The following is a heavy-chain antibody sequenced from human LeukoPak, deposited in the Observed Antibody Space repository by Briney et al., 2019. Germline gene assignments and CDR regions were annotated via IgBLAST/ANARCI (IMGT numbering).Heavy chain of an antibody. D-gene: IGHD3-3*01. CDR2: INDSGST. V-gene: IGHV4-59*01. J-gene: IGHJ4*02. Sequence: SETLSLTCTVSDGSISSYYWSWIRQPPGKGLEWIGHINDSGSTNYNPSLKSRVTISVDTSKNQFSPKLSSVTAADTAVYYCAREFSWSGFFDYWGQGTLVTVSS. CDR3: AREFSWSGFFDY. CDR1: DGSISSYY.